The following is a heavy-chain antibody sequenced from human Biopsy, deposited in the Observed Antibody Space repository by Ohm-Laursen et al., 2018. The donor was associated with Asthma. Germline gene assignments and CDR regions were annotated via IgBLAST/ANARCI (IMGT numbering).Heavy chain of an antibody. D-gene: IGHD1-26*01. CDR2: IWYDGSIK. CDR1: GFTFSSYG. Sequence: SLRLSCAASGFTFSSYGMHWVRQAPGKGLEWVAVIWYDGSIKYYADSVKGRFSISRDNSKNTLYLQMNSLRVEDTAVFYYARAKSGSFYSPADYWGQGTLVTVSS. J-gene: IGHJ4*02. CDR3: ARAKSGSFYSPADY. V-gene: IGHV3-33*01.